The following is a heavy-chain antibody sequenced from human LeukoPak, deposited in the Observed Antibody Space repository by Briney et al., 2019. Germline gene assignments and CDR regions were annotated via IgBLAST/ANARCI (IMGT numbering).Heavy chain of an antibody. CDR3: AREWVLRGAYYMDL. V-gene: IGHV3-74*01. CDR2: ISSDGSNT. CDR1: GFSFSIYW. Sequence: PGGSLRLSCAASGFSFSIYWMHWVRQDARKGLLWVSRISSDGSNTIYADSVKGRFTISRDNVNNTLYLQMNSLRGDDTAIYYCAREWVLRGAYYMDLWGKGTTVIVSS. D-gene: IGHD1-26*01. J-gene: IGHJ6*03.